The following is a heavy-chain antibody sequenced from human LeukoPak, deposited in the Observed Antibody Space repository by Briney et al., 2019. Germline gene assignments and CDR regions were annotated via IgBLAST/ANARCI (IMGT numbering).Heavy chain of an antibody. CDR1: GYTFTSYY. CDR3: ARVFAAAGTGAIAY. Sequence: ASVKVSCKASGYTFTSYYIHWVRQAPGQGLEWLGIINPSGGSTSYAQQFQGRVTMTRDTSTSTVYMELSSLRSEDTAVYYCARVFAAAGTGAIAYWGQGTLVTVSS. J-gene: IGHJ4*02. D-gene: IGHD6-13*01. V-gene: IGHV1-46*01. CDR2: INPSGGST.